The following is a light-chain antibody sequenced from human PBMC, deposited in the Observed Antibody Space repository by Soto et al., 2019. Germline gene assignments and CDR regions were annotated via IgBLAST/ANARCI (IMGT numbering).Light chain of an antibody. V-gene: IGLV2-23*01. Sequence: QSALTQPASVSGSPGQSITISCSGTSNDVGSFNLVSRYQQHPGKVPKLMIYEATKRPSGVSNRFSGSKSGNTASMTISGLQAEDEADYYCCSYARSSTVVFGGGTKVTVL. J-gene: IGLJ2*01. CDR1: SNDVGSFNL. CDR2: EAT. CDR3: CSYARSSTVV.